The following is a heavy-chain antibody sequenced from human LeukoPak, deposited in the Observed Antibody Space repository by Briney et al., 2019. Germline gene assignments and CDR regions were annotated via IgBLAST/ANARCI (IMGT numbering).Heavy chain of an antibody. CDR3: AREGYYYGSGSARSWFDP. Sequence: PSETLSLTCTVSGGSIKSHFWSWIRQPPGKGLEWIGYIYYSGSTNYNPSLKSRVTISVDTSKNQFSLKLSSVTAADTAVYYCAREGYYYGSGSARSWFDPWGQGTLVTVSS. V-gene: IGHV4-59*11. CDR1: GGSIKSHF. J-gene: IGHJ5*02. D-gene: IGHD3-10*01. CDR2: IYYSGST.